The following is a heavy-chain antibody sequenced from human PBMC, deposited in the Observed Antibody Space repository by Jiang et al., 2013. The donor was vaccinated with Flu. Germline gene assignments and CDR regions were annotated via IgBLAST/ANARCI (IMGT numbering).Heavy chain of an antibody. CDR1: GGSISSYY. V-gene: IGHV4-59*01. CDR3: ARSQITGTLNWFDP. CDR2: IYYSGST. D-gene: IGHD1-7*01. Sequence: GSGLVKPSETLSLTCTVSGGSISSYYWSWIRQPPGKGLEWIGYIYYSGSTNYNPSLKSRVTISVDTSKNQFSLKLSSVTAADTAVYYCARSQITGTLNWFDPWGQGTLVTVSS. J-gene: IGHJ5*02.